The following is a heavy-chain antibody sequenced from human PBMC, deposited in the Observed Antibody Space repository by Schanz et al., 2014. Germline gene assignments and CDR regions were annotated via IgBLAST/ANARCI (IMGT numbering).Heavy chain of an antibody. CDR3: ARTGYDPSLTH. V-gene: IGHV1-69*04. CDR2: IIPILDIT. Sequence: QVQLVQSGAEVKKPGSSVKVSCTASGGTFSSFAIFWVRQAPGQGLEWMGTIIPILDITNYAQKFQGRVTFTADKSTSTAFLEVNSLRSEDTAVYYCARTGYDPSLTHWGQGTLVTVSS. CDR1: GGTFSSFA. J-gene: IGHJ4*02. D-gene: IGHD5-12*01.